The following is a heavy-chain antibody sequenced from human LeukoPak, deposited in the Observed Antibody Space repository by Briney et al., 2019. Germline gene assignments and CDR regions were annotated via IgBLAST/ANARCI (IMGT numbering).Heavy chain of an antibody. V-gene: IGHV4-4*09. CDR2: IYISGST. J-gene: IGHJ3*02. CDR3: ARTTTVVTDDAFDI. Sequence: PSETLSLTCTVSGGSIISYYWCWIRQPPGEGLEWIGYIYISGSTNYNPSLKSRVTISVDTSKSQCSLKLSSVTAADTAVYYCARTTTVVTDDAFDIWAKGQWSPSLQ. D-gene: IGHD4-23*01. CDR1: GGSIISYY.